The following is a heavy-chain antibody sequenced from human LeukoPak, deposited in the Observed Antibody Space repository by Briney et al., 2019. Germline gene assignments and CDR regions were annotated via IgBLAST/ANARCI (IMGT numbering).Heavy chain of an antibody. V-gene: IGHV1-69*01. Sequence: SVTVSCKASGGTFSIYPIGWVRQAPGQGLEWMGGIIPIFGTANYAQKFQGRVTITADASTSTAYMELSSLRSEDTAVYYCASGSDILTGYAMSVPFDYWGQGTLVTVSS. J-gene: IGHJ4*02. CDR1: GGTFSIYP. CDR3: ASGSDILTGYAMSVPFDY. D-gene: IGHD3-9*01. CDR2: IIPIFGTA.